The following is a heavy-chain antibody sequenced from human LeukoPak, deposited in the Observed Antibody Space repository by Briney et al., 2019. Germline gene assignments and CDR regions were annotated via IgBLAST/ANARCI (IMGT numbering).Heavy chain of an antibody. J-gene: IGHJ2*01. Sequence: SETLSLTCAVSGGSISSGGYSWSWIRQPPGKGLEWIGFIYHSGSTYYNPSLKSRVTISVDRSKNQFSLKLSSVTAADTAVYYCARVHYCSSTSCYRWWYFDLWGRGTLVTVSS. V-gene: IGHV4-30-2*01. CDR3: ARVHYCSSTSCYRWWYFDL. D-gene: IGHD2-2*01. CDR1: GGSISSGGYS. CDR2: IYHSGST.